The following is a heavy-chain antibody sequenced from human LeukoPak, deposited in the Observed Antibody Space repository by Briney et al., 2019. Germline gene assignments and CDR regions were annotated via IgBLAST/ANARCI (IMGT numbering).Heavy chain of an antibody. Sequence: PGGSLRLSCAASGFTFSSYAMHWVRQAPGKGLEWVAAISYDGSEKYYADSVKGRFTISRDNSKNTLYLQVNSLRAEDTAVYYCARAGYSYPRYYFDYWGQGTPVTVSS. V-gene: IGHV3-30-3*01. CDR3: ARAGYSYPRYYFDY. CDR2: ISYDGSEK. CDR1: GFTFSSYA. D-gene: IGHD5-18*01. J-gene: IGHJ4*02.